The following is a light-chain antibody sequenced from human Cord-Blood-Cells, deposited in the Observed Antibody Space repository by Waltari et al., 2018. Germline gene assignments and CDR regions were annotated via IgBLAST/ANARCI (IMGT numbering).Light chain of an antibody. J-gene: IGKJ1*01. V-gene: IGKV3-15*01. CDR3: QQYNNWPPWT. CDR1: QSVSSN. CDR2: GAS. Sequence: EIVMTQSPATLSVSPGERATLSCRASQSVSSNLAWYQQKPCQAPRLLIYGASTRATGIPARFSGSGSGTEFTLTISSLQSEDFAGDYCQQYNNWPPWTFGQGTKVEIK.